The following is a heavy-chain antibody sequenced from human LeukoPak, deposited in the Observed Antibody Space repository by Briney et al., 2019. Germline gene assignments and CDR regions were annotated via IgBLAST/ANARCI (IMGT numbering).Heavy chain of an antibody. V-gene: IGHV1-18*01. J-gene: IGHJ5*02. Sequence: ASVKVSCKASGYTFTSYGISWVRQAPGQGLEWMGWISAYNGNTNYAQKLQGRVTMTTDTSTSTAYMELRSLRSDDTAVYYCARSTAAGFTNNWFDPWGQGTLVTVSS. D-gene: IGHD6-13*01. CDR1: GYTFTSYG. CDR2: ISAYNGNT. CDR3: ARSTAAGFTNNWFDP.